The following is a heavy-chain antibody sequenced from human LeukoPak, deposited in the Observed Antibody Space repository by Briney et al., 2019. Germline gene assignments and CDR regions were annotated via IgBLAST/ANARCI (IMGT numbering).Heavy chain of an antibody. V-gene: IGHV3-30*02. J-gene: IGHJ4*02. CDR2: IRYDGSNK. CDR1: GFTFSNYA. D-gene: IGHD2-21*01. Sequence: GGSLRLSCAASGFTFSNYAMHWVRQAPGKGLEWVAFIRYDGSNKYYAGSVKGRFTISRDNAKNSLYLQMNSLRAEDTAVYYCARDKYSTAGFDYWGQGTLVTVSS. CDR3: ARDKYSTAGFDY.